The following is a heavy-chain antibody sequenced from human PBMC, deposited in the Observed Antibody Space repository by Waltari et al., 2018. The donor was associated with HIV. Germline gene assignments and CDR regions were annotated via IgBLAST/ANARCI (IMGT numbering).Heavy chain of an antibody. CDR2: RIRSGCTT. V-gene: IGHV3-23*01. Sequence: EVQLLDSGGALVQPGGSLRLSCAASGFTFSSYAMSWVRRATGKGAEWVSGRIRSGCTTYYPDAVKGRLTISGDNSKNTLYRQMKSLRAEDSAVYYGAKAPRRRPSVGVEGPSHFEYWGQGTLVTVSS. CDR1: GFTFSSYA. J-gene: IGHJ4*02. D-gene: IGHD2-15*01. CDR3: AKAPRRRPSVGVEGPSHFEY.